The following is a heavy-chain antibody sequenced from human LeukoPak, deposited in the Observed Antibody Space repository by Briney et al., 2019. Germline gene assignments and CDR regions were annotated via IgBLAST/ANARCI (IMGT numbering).Heavy chain of an antibody. V-gene: IGHV4-59*01. CDR1: GGSISSYY. CDR2: IYYSGST. D-gene: IGHD6-13*01. Sequence: SETLSLTCTVSGGSISSYYWSWIRQPPGKGLEWIGYIYYSGSTNYNPSLKSRVTISVDPSKNQFSLKLSSVTAADTAVYYCARDLAVAAPPPLDYYYYGMDVWGQGTTVTVSS. J-gene: IGHJ6*02. CDR3: ARDLAVAAPPPLDYYYYGMDV.